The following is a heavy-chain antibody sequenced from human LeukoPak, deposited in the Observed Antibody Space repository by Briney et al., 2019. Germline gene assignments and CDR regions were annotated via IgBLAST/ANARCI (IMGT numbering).Heavy chain of an antibody. Sequence: PGRSLRLSCAASGSTFSSYGMHWVRQAPGKGLEWVAVISYDGSNKYYADSVKGRFTISRDNSKNTLYLQMNSLRAEDTAVHYCAKEDYGDYGLHWYFDLWGRGTLVTVSS. D-gene: IGHD4-17*01. J-gene: IGHJ2*01. CDR2: ISYDGSNK. V-gene: IGHV3-30*18. CDR3: AKEDYGDYGLHWYFDL. CDR1: GSTFSSYG.